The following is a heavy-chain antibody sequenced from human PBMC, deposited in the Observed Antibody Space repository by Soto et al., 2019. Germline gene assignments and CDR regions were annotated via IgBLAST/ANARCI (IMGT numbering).Heavy chain of an antibody. J-gene: IGHJ4*02. D-gene: IGHD6-13*01. Sequence: ASVKVSCKASGYTFTSYYMHWVRQAPGQGLEWMGIINPSGGSTSYAQKFQGRVTMTRDTSTSTVYMELSSLRSEDTAVYYCASTAAAGSVSSSIDYWGQGTLVTAPQ. CDR2: INPSGGST. CDR1: GYTFTSYY. V-gene: IGHV1-46*03. CDR3: ASTAAAGSVSSSIDY.